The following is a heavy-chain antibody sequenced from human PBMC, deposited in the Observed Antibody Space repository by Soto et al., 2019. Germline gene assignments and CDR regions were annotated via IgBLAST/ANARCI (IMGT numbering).Heavy chain of an antibody. CDR3: AKGPNYYYDSSGSNYYFDY. CDR2: ISGSGGST. D-gene: IGHD3-22*01. Sequence: GGSLRLSCAASGFIFSSYAMSWVRKAPGKGLEWVSSISGSGGSTYYAGSVKGRFTISRDNSKNTLYLRMNILRAEDTAVYYCAKGPNYYYDSSGSNYYFDYWGQGTQVTVSS. J-gene: IGHJ4*02. CDR1: GFIFSSYA. V-gene: IGHV3-23*01.